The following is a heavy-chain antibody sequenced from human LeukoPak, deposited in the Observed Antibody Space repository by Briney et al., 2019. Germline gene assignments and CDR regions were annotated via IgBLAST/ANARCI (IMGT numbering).Heavy chain of an antibody. CDR1: GYTFTSYG. Sequence: ASVKVSCKASGYTFTSYGISWVRQAPGQRLEWMGWISAYNGNTNYAQKLQGRVTMTTDTSTSTAYMELRSLRSDDTAVYYCARDPRYYDGQYYFDYWGQGTLVTVSS. J-gene: IGHJ4*02. V-gene: IGHV1-18*01. D-gene: IGHD3-22*01. CDR2: ISAYNGNT. CDR3: ARDPRYYDGQYYFDY.